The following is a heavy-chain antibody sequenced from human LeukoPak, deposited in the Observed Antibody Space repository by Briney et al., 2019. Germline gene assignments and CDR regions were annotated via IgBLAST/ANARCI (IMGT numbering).Heavy chain of an antibody. CDR3: ARVLSGSWLRF. V-gene: IGHV1-69*04. Sequence: SVKVSCKASAGTFSSYAITWVRQAPAQGLEWMGRIIPTLEIANYAQKFQGRVTITADKSTSTAYMELSSLRPEDTAVYYCARVLSGSWLRFRGQGNLVTVSS. J-gene: IGHJ4*02. CDR1: AGTFSSYA. CDR2: IIPTLEIA. D-gene: IGHD6-25*01.